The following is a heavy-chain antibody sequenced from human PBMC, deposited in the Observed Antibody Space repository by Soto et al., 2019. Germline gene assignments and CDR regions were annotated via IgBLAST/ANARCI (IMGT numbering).Heavy chain of an antibody. CDR2: IYWNDDQ. J-gene: IGHJ3*02. Sequence: SGPTLVNPTQTLTLTCTFSGFSLSTRAVGVGWIRQPPGKALEWLALIYWNDDQRYSPSLKNRLTITKDTSKNHVVLTMTNMDPADTATYYCAHRQDLGAFDIWGQGTMVNVSS. V-gene: IGHV2-5*01. CDR1: GFSLSTRAVG. D-gene: IGHD7-27*01. CDR3: AHRQDLGAFDI.